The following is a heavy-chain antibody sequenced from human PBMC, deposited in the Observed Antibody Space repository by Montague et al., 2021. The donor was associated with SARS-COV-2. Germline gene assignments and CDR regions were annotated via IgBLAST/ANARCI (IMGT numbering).Heavy chain of an antibody. CDR3: ATFRRTQLGFGTLYYGMDV. D-gene: IGHD3-10*01. Sequence: SETLSLTCTVSGGSISSYYWSWIRHPPGRGLQWIGYISYSGSTNYNHSLKSRVTITVDTYKNNFTPRLSSVTAADTAVYYCATFRRTQLGFGTLYYGMDVWGQGTTVTVSS. V-gene: IGHV4-59*01. J-gene: IGHJ6*02. CDR2: ISYSGST. CDR1: GGSISSYY.